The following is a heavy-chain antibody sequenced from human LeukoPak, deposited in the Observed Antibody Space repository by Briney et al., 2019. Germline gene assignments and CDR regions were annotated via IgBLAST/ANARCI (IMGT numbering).Heavy chain of an antibody. D-gene: IGHD6-19*01. Sequence: SETLSLTCTVSGGSISSGGYYWSWIRQHPGKGLEWIGYIYYSGSTNYNPSLKSRVTISVDTSKNQFSLKLSSVTAADTAVYYCARDRHSSGWGNYYYYGMDVWGQGTTVTVSS. V-gene: IGHV4-61*08. J-gene: IGHJ6*02. CDR3: ARDRHSSGWGNYYYYGMDV. CDR2: IYYSGST. CDR1: GGSISSGGYY.